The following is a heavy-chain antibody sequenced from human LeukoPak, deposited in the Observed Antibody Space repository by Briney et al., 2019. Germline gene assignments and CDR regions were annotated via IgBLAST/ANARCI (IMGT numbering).Heavy chain of an antibody. D-gene: IGHD2-21*01. CDR1: GFTFSSFW. CDR2: IKNDGSGT. CDR3: VGDGDWLGGTIDY. Sequence: GGSLRLSCAASGFTFSSFWMQWVRQAPGKGLGWVARIKNDGSGTTYADSVQGRFTISRDHAKNTLYLQMNRLRAEDTAVYYCVGDGDWLGGTIDYWGQGTLVTVSS. J-gene: IGHJ4*02. V-gene: IGHV3-74*01.